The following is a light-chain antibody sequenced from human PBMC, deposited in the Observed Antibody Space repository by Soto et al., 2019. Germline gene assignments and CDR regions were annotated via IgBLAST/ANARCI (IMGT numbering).Light chain of an antibody. CDR2: DTS. J-gene: IGKJ5*01. V-gene: IGKV3-11*01. CDR3: QQRSNWPIT. Sequence: EIVLTQSPGTLSLSPGKRATLSCRASQSVSNFLAWYQQKPGQAPRLLIYDTSNMATGIPARFSGSGSGTDFTLTINNLDPEDFAVYYCQQRSNWPITFGQGTRLEIK. CDR1: QSVSNF.